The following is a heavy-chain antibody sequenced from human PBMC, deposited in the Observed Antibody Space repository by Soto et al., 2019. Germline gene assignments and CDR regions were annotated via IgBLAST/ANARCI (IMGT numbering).Heavy chain of an antibody. V-gene: IGHV1-69*06. CDR3: ASQVVYGSNYNGRRFYDYYYGMDV. Sequence: GASVKVSCKASGGTLGYVISWVRQAPGQGLEWMGGIIPVFGTANYAQSFQGRVTITADKSKTTAYMELSSLRSEDTAMYYCASQVVYGSNYNGRRFYDYYYGMDVWGQGTTVTVSS. D-gene: IGHD3-10*01. CDR2: IIPVFGTA. J-gene: IGHJ6*02. CDR1: GGTLGYV.